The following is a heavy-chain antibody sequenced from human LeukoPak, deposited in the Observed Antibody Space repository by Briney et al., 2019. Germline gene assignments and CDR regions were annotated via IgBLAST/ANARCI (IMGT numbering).Heavy chain of an antibody. D-gene: IGHD3-10*01. CDR1: GYMFSSYG. J-gene: IGHJ6*02. CDR2: ISAYSGNT. CDR3: ARRVWFGEFPMDV. V-gene: IGHV1-18*01. Sequence: ASVKVSCKASGYMFSSYGISWVRQAPGQGLEWMEWISAYSGNTNYAQKLQGRVTMTTDTSTSTAYMELRSLRSDDTAVYYCARRVWFGEFPMDVWGQGTTVTVSS.